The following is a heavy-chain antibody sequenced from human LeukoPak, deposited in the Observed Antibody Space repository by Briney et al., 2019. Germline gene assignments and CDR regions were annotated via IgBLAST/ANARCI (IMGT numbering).Heavy chain of an antibody. CDR2: IYTSGST. Sequence: SETLSLTCTVSGGSISSYYWSWIRQPAGKGLEWIGRIYTSGSTNYNPSLKSRVTMSVDTSKNQFSLKLSSVTAADTAVYYCARALSPITMVRGIIPSAAFDIWGQGTMVTVSS. V-gene: IGHV4-4*07. CDR1: GGSISSYY. D-gene: IGHD3-10*01. CDR3: ARALSPITMVRGIIPSAAFDI. J-gene: IGHJ3*02.